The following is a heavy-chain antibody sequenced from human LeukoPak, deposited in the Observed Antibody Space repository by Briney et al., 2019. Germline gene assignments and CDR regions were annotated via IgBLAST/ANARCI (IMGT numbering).Heavy chain of an antibody. CDR2: ISSSGSTI. D-gene: IGHD6-13*01. CDR1: GFTSSSYE. J-gene: IGHJ6*04. CDR3: ARNLSAAGTGYYYYYGMDV. Sequence: PGGSLRLSCAASGFTSSSYEMNWVRQAPGKGPEWVSYISSSGSTIYYADSVKGRFTISGDNAKNSLYLQMNSLRAEDTAVFYCARNLSAAGTGYYYYYGMDVWGKGTTVTVSS. V-gene: IGHV3-48*03.